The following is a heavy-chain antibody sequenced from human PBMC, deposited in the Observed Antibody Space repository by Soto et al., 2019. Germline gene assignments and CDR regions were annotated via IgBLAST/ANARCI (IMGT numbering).Heavy chain of an antibody. CDR3: AREDGYNYLNY. V-gene: IGHV1-46*01. D-gene: IGHD5-12*01. Sequence: QVQLVQSGAEVKKPGASVKISCKASGYTFTSYYMHWVRQAPGQGLEWMGIINPSGGSTSYPQKSQXRVTMTSDTSTSTVYMELSSLRSEDTAVYYCAREDGYNYLNYWGQGTLVTVSS. CDR1: GYTFTSYY. J-gene: IGHJ4*02. CDR2: INPSGGST.